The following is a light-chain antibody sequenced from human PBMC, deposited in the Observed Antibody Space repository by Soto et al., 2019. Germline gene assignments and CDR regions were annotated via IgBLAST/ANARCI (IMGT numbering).Light chain of an antibody. J-gene: IGLJ3*02. Sequence: QSVLTQPPSVSAAPGQTVTIYCSGGGSNIGSNSVSWYQQVPGTAPKLLLYDNDKRPSGIPDRFSGSKSGTSATLGITGLQTADVADYYCETWERYLSVRVFGGGTKLTVL. CDR1: GSNIGSNS. CDR2: DND. V-gene: IGLV1-51*01. CDR3: ETWERYLSVRV.